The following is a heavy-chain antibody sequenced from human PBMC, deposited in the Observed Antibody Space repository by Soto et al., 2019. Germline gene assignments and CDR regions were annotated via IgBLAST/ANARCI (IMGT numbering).Heavy chain of an antibody. CDR1: RFTFSGYA. CDR2: IGSGSP. V-gene: IGHV3-23*01. CDR3: AQDLGSSWYHYNSFAP. D-gene: IGHD6-13*01. Sequence: EVQLLESGGGLVQPGGSLRLSCAASRFTFSGYAMSWVRQALGKGLEWVSAIGSGSPFYADSVKGRFTISRDNANSMLYLQMNSLRADDTAVYFCAQDLGSSWYHYNSFAPGGQGTLVTVSS. J-gene: IGHJ5*02.